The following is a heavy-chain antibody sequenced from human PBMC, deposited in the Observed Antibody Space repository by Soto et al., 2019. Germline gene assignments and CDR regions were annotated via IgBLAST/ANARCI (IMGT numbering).Heavy chain of an antibody. CDR2: INHSGST. V-gene: IGHV4-34*01. CDR3: ARGGTLTTVVTRYFDY. Sequence: SETLSLTCAVYGGSFSGYYWSWIRQPPGKGLEWIGEINHSGSTNYNPSLKSRVTISVDTSKNQFSLKLSSVTAADTAVYYCARGGTLTTVVTRYFDYWGQGTLVTVSS. CDR1: GGSFSGYY. D-gene: IGHD4-17*01. J-gene: IGHJ4*02.